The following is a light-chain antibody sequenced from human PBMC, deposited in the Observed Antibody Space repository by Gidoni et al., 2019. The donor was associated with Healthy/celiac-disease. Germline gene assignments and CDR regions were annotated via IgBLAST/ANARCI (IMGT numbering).Light chain of an antibody. CDR3: QQLNSYPRT. CDR1: QGISSY. V-gene: IGKV1-9*01. Sequence: DIQLTQSPSFLSASVGDRVTITCRASQGISSYLAWYQQKPGKAPKLLIYAASMLQSGVPSRFSGSAAATEFTLTISSLQPEDVATYYCQQLNSYPRTFGRGTKVEIK. J-gene: IGKJ1*01. CDR2: AAS.